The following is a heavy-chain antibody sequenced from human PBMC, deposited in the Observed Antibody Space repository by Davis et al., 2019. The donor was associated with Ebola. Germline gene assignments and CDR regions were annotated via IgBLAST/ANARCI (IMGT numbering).Heavy chain of an antibody. CDR1: GYSFTSYY. V-gene: IGHV1-46*01. J-gene: IGHJ4*02. D-gene: IGHD6-13*01. CDR2: INPIGAVT. CDR3: ARGGDSSRWFDPIDY. Sequence: AASVKVSCKASGYSFTSYYIHWVRQAPGQGLEWMGIINPIGAVTNYAQKFQGRVTMTRDTSTTTVYMELSSLRFEETAVYYCARGGDSSRWFDPIDYWGQGTLVTVSS.